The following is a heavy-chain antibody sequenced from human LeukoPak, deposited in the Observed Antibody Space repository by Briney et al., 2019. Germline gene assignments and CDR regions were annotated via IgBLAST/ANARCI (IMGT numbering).Heavy chain of an antibody. Sequence: KPSETLSLTCTVSGYSISSGYYWGWIRQPPGKGLEWIGSIYHSGSTYYNPSLKSRVTISVDTSKNQFSLKLSSVTAADTAVYYCARWSSSWYVGFDYWGQGTLVTVSS. CDR2: IYHSGST. CDR1: GYSISSGYY. CDR3: ARWSSSWYVGFDY. D-gene: IGHD6-13*01. J-gene: IGHJ4*02. V-gene: IGHV4-38-2*02.